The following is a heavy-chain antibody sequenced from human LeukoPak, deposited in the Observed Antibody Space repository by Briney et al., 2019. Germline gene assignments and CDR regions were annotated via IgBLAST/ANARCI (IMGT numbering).Heavy chain of an antibody. J-gene: IGHJ6*02. CDR2: ISTRSVYT. CDR1: GFTFSSYA. V-gene: IGHV3-23*01. Sequence: GGSLRLSCAASGFTFSSYAISWVRQAPGKGLEWVSGISTRSVYTYYADSVKGRFTISRVNSKNTLYLQMNSLRHEDTAVYSCAKINSRVRGYYFGMDVWGQGTTVTVSS. CDR3: AKINSRVRGYYFGMDV. D-gene: IGHD2/OR15-2a*01.